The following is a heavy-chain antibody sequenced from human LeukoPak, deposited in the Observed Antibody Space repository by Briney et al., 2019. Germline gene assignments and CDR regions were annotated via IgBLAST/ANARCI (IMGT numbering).Heavy chain of an antibody. Sequence: GRSLRLSCAASGFTFSSYAMHWVRQAPGKGLECVAVISYDGSNKYYADSVKGRFTISRDNSKNTLYLQMNSLRAEDTAVYYCARAPRYDFWSGYFDYFDYWGQGTLVTVSS. D-gene: IGHD3-3*01. CDR1: GFTFSSYA. J-gene: IGHJ4*02. CDR3: ARAPRYDFWSGYFDYFDY. CDR2: ISYDGSNK. V-gene: IGHV3-30*01.